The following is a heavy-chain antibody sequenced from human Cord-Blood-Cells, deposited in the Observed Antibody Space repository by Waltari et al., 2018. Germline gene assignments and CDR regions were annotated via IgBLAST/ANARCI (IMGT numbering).Heavy chain of an antibody. D-gene: IGHD2-2*01. CDR1: GFTFSSYS. CDR3: ARDRVGYCSSTSCYEGDSYFDY. V-gene: IGHV3-48*02. J-gene: IGHJ4*02. CDR2: ISSSSSTI. Sequence: EVQLVESGGGLVQPGGSLRLSCAASGFTFSSYSMHWVRQAPGKGLEWVSYISSSSSTIYYADSVKGRFTISRDNAKNSLYLQMNSLRDDDTAVYYCARDRVGYCSSTSCYEGDSYFDYWGQGTLVTVSS.